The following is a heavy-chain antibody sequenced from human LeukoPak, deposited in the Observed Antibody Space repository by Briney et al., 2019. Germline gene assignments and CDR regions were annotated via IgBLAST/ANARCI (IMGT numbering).Heavy chain of an antibody. CDR3: ARQKYNGGLFES. CDR1: GGSISSYY. CDR2: IYCSGST. D-gene: IGHD1-1*01. V-gene: IGHV4-59*08. J-gene: IGHJ4*02. Sequence: SETLSLTCTVSGGSISSYYWSWIRQPPGKGLEWIGCIYCSGSTKYNPSLKSRVTISADTSRNQFSLNLSSVTAADTTVYHCARQKYNGGLFESWGQGTLVTVSS.